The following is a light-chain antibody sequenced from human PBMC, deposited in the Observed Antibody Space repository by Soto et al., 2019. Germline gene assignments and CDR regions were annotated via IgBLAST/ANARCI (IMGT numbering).Light chain of an antibody. CDR3: QQYNNWLGT. Sequence: EIVMTQSPATLSVSPGERVTLSCRASQSVTSNLAWYQQKPGQAPRLLIYGASTRATGTPARFSGSGSGTEFTLTISSLQSEDFAVYYCQQYNNWLGTFGQGTKLEIK. CDR1: QSVTSN. CDR2: GAS. J-gene: IGKJ2*01. V-gene: IGKV3-15*01.